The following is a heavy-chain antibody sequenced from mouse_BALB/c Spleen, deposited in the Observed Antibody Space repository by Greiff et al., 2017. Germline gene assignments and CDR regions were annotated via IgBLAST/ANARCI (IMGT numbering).Heavy chain of an antibody. CDR3: NAWGGNQTSSFAY. CDR2: IDPENGDT. V-gene: IGHV14-4*02. J-gene: IGHJ3*01. D-gene: IGHD2-1*01. Sequence: VQLQQSGAELVRSGASVKLSCTASGFNIKDYYMHWVKQRPEQGLEWIGWIDPENGDTEYAPKFQGKATMTADTSSNTAYLQLSSLTSEDTAVYYCNAWGGNQTSSFAYWGQGTLVTVSA. CDR1: GFNIKDYY.